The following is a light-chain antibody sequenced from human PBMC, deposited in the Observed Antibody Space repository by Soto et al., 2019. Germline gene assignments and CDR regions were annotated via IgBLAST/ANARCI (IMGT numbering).Light chain of an antibody. V-gene: IGLV7-46*01. CDR3: FLPYGGPRQ. Sequence: QTVVTQEPSLTVSPGGTVTLTCGSSTGPVTSDHYPYWIQQKPGQAPRTLIYDTDNKHSWTPARFSGSLLGGKGALTLSDAQPEDGGDYYCFLPYGGPRQFGGGTQLTL. CDR2: DTD. J-gene: IGLJ2*01. CDR1: TGPVTSDHY.